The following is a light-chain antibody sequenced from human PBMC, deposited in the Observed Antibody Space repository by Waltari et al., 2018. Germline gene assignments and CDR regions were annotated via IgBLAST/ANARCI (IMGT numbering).Light chain of an antibody. CDR2: DVT. J-gene: IGLJ1*01. CDR3: GSYTARSTYV. V-gene: IGLV2-14*03. CDR1: NSDVCGYNY. Sequence: QAALTQPASASGSPGQSVTIPCTGANSDVCGYNYVPWYQHSPGKAPKLIIYDVTQRPSGISNRFSGSKSGNTASLTISGLQTEDEAYYHCGSYTARSTYVFGTGTKVTVL.